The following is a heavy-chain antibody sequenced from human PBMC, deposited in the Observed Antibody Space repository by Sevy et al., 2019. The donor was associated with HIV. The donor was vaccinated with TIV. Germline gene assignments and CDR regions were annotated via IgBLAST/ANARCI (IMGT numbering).Heavy chain of an antibody. Sequence: GGSLRLSCAASGFTFSSYSMNWVRQAPGKGLEWVSYISSSSSTIYYADSVKGRFTISRDNAKNSLYLQMNSLRDEDTAVYYFSSDRAGTTCSFRDYNWFDPWGQGTLVTVSS. CDR2: ISSSSSTI. D-gene: IGHD4-17*01. CDR1: GFTFSSYS. CDR3: SSDRAGTTCSFRDYNWFDP. V-gene: IGHV3-48*02. J-gene: IGHJ5*02.